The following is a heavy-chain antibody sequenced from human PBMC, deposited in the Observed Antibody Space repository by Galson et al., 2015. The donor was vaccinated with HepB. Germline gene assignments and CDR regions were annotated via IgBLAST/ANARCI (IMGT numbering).Heavy chain of an antibody. V-gene: IGHV3-33*01. CDR2: IWYDGSNK. D-gene: IGHD5-12*01. Sequence: SLRLSCAASGFTFSSSGMHWVRQAPGKGLEWVTVIWYDGSNKYYADSVKGRFTISRDNSKNTLYLQMNSLRAEDTAVYYCARAHRLTGYDFTCDYWGQGTLVTVSS. J-gene: IGHJ4*02. CDR3: ARAHRLTGYDFTCDY. CDR1: GFTFSSSG.